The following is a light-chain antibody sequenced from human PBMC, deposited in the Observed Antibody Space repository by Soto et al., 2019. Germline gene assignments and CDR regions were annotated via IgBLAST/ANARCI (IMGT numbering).Light chain of an antibody. CDR2: SNN. CDR3: AAWDDILSVV. Sequence: QSVLTQPPSASATPGQRVTISCYGSSSNIGNNAVNWYQQLPGTAPKLLIYSNNQRPSGVPDRFSGSKSGTSASLAISGLQSEDGAEYYCAAWDDILSVVFGGGTKLTVL. V-gene: IGLV1-44*01. CDR1: SSNIGNNA. J-gene: IGLJ3*02.